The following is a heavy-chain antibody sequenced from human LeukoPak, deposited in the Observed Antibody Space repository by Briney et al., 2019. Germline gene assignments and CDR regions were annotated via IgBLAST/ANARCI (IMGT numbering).Heavy chain of an antibody. D-gene: IGHD4-17*01. Sequence: GGSLRLSCAASGFTFSSYEMNWVRQAPGKGLEWVSYISSSGSTIYYADSVKGRFTISRDNAKNSLYLQMNSLRAEDTAVYYCARGKTTVTTWFDPWGQGTLVTVSS. CDR3: ARGKTTVTTWFDP. J-gene: IGHJ5*02. V-gene: IGHV3-48*03. CDR1: GFTFSSYE. CDR2: ISSSGSTI.